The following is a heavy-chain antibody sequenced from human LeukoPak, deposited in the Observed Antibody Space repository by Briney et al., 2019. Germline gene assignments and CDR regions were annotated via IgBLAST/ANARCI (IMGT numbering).Heavy chain of an antibody. CDR3: ARRSPSADAFDI. CDR1: GYTFNRNA. V-gene: IGHV7-4-1*02. J-gene: IGHJ3*02. CDR2: INTKTGTP. Sequence: ASVKVSCKAPGYTFNRNAINWVRQAPGQGLEWMGWINTKTGTPAYAQGFTGRFVFSLDISVTTAYLQISNLKAEDTAFYYCARRSPSADAFDIWGQGTMVTVSS.